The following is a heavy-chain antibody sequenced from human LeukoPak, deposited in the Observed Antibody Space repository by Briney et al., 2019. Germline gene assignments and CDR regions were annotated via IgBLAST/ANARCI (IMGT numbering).Heavy chain of an antibody. CDR1: GGTFGSYA. CDR3: ARAHYYGSGSPITFDY. CDR2: IIPIFGTA. J-gene: IGHJ4*02. Sequence: GASVKVSCKASGGTFGSYAISWVRQAPGQGLEWMGGIIPIFGTANYAQKFQGRVTITADESTSTAYMELSSLRSEDTAVYYCARAHYYGSGSPITFDYWGQGTLVTVSS. V-gene: IGHV1-69*13. D-gene: IGHD3-10*01.